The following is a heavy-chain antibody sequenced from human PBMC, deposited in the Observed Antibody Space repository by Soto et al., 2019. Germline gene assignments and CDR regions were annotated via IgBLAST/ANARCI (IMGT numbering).Heavy chain of an antibody. CDR2: ISYDGSNK. J-gene: IGHJ4*02. D-gene: IGHD2-15*01. CDR3: ARNLDCSGGSCRGYFAY. V-gene: IGHV3-30-3*01. Sequence: QVQLVESGGGVVQPGRSLRLSCAASGFTFSSYAMHWVRQAPGKGLEWVAVISYDGSNKYYADSVKGRFTISRDNSKNTLFLQINSLRAEATVVYYCARNLDCSGGSCRGYFAYWGKGTLVPVS. CDR1: GFTFSSYA.